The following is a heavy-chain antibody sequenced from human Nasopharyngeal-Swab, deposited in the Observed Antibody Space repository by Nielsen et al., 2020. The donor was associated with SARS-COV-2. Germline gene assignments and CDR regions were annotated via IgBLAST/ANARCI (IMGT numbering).Heavy chain of an antibody. J-gene: IGHJ4*02. CDR3: ARENYGISTGGMNLDS. Sequence: WIRQPPGKGLEWVSFISSSGNIKNYAESVKGRFTVSRDNTKNSLHLQMSSLRAEDTAVYYCARENYGISTGGMNLDSWGQGTLVTVSS. V-gene: IGHV3-48*03. D-gene: IGHD6-13*01. CDR2: ISSSGNIK.